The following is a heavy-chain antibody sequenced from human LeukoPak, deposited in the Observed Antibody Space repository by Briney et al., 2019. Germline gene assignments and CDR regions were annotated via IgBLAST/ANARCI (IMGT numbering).Heavy chain of an antibody. Sequence: GGSLRLSCAASGFTFSSFTMNWVRQAPGKGLEWVSSISGSDGSSHYADFVKGRFTISRDNSKNTLYLQMNSLRAEDTAVYYCAKGRRYSSRYYYYYGMDVWGQGTTVTVSS. D-gene: IGHD6-13*01. CDR1: GFTFSSFT. CDR3: AKGRRYSSRYYYYYGMDV. V-gene: IGHV3-23*01. CDR2: ISGSDGSS. J-gene: IGHJ6*02.